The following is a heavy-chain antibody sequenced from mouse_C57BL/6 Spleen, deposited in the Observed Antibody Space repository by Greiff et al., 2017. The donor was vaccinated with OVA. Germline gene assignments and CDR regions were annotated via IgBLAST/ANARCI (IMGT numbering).Heavy chain of an antibody. CDR2: IHPNSGST. D-gene: IGHD1-1*01. J-gene: IGHJ3*01. Sequence: QVQLKQPGAELVKPGASVKLSCKASGYTFTSYWMHWVKQRPGQGLEWIGMIHPNSGSTNYNEKFKSKATLTVDKSSSTAYMQLSSLTSEDSAVYYCARSGYYGTAFAYWGQGTLVTVSA. CDR3: ARSGYYGTAFAY. CDR1: GYTFTSYW. V-gene: IGHV1-64*01.